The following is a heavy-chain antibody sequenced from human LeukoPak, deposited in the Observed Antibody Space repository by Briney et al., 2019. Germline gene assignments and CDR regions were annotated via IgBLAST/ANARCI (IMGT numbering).Heavy chain of an antibody. J-gene: IGHJ4*02. Sequence: GESLKISCKGSGYSFTSYWIGWVRQIPRKGLEWMGIIYPGDSDTRYSPSFEGQVTISAGKSISTAYPQWNSLKGSDTAMCYCARDSSGYSLFDYWGQGTQVTVSS. CDR1: GYSFTSYW. D-gene: IGHD3-22*01. CDR3: ARDSSGYSLFDY. V-gene: IGHV5-51*06. CDR2: IYPGDSDT.